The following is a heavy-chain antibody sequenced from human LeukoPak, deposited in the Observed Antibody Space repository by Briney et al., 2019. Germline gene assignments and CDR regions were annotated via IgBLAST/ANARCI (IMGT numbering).Heavy chain of an antibody. Sequence: GGSLRLSCAASGFTFSSYGMHWVRQAPGKGLEWVAVIRYDGSNKYYADSVKGRFTISRDNSKNTLYLQMNSLRAEDTAVYYCAKEKGYGDYVVNWFDPWGQGTLVTVSS. CDR3: AKEKGYGDYVVNWFDP. D-gene: IGHD4-17*01. CDR1: GFTFSSYG. J-gene: IGHJ5*02. CDR2: IRYDGSNK. V-gene: IGHV3-30*02.